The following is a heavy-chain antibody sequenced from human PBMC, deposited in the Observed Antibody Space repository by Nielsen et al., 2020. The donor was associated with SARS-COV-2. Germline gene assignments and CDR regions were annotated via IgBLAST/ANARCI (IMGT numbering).Heavy chain of an antibody. D-gene: IGHD6-19*01. Sequence: ASVKVSCKASGYTFTSYGISWVRQAPGQGLEWMGWISAYNGNTNYAQKFQGRVTITADKSTSTAFMEATSLISEDTAVYYCARSLAISSGWYYDYWGQGTLVTVSS. CDR1: GYTFTSYG. CDR2: ISAYNGNT. J-gene: IGHJ4*02. CDR3: ARSLAISSGWYYDY. V-gene: IGHV1-18*01.